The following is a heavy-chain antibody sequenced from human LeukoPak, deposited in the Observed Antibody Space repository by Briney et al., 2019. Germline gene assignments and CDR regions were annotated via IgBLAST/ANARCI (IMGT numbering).Heavy chain of an antibody. J-gene: IGHJ4*02. CDR1: GYIFTEYV. D-gene: IGHD2-21*01. V-gene: IGHV1-3*01. Sequence: ASVKVSCKASGYIFTEYVVHWVRQAPGQRPEWMGWIKAGNGDTKYSQNFQDRLTITRDTSASTAYMELSSLTSEDTALYYCARDDCGDTCYPGGYWGQGTLVTVSS. CDR2: IKAGNGDT. CDR3: ARDDCGDTCYPGGY.